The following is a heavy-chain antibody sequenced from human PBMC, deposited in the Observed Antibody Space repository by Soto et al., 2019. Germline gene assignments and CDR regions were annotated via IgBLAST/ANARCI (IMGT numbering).Heavy chain of an antibody. D-gene: IGHD4-17*01. CDR2: ISTSGVDT. Sequence: GGSLRLSCAASRFTFNNYVMNWFRQAPGKGPEWVSAISTSGVDTYYADSVKGRFAISRDNSKNTLYLVMNSLRAEDTALYHGAKGSGAYLTSGGQGPLVPVSS. CDR1: RFTFNNYV. J-gene: IGHJ4*02. CDR3: AKGSGAYLTS. V-gene: IGHV3-23*01.